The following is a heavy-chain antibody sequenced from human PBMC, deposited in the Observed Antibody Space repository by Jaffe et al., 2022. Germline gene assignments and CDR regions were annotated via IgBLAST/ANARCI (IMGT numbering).Heavy chain of an antibody. CDR3: ARGRPRYYYDSSGYSYYYYYMDV. CDR2: INHSGST. J-gene: IGHJ6*03. D-gene: IGHD3-22*01. Sequence: QVQLQQWGAGLLKPSETLSLTCAVYGGSFSGYYWSWIRQPPGKGLEWIGEINHSGSTNYNPSLKSRVTISVDTSKNQFSLKLSSVTAADTAVYYCARGRPRYYYDSSGYSYYYYYMDVWGKGTTVTVSS. CDR1: GGSFSGYY. V-gene: IGHV4-34*01.